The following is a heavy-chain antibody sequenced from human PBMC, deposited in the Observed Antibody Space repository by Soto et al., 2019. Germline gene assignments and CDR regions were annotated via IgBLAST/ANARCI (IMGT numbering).Heavy chain of an antibody. CDR1: GYTFTSYD. V-gene: IGHV1-8*01. CDR2: MNPNSGNT. CDR3: ARGGYSYGTYYFDY. J-gene: IGHJ4*02. Sequence: ASVKVSCKASGYTFTSYDINWVRQATGQGLESMGWMNPNSGNTDYAQKFQGRVTMTRNTSISTAYMELSSLRSEDTAVYYCARGGYSYGTYYFDYGGQGTLVTVSS. D-gene: IGHD5-18*01.